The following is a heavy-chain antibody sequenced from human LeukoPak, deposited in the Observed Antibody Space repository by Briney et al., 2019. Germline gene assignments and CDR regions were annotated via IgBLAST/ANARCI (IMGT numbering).Heavy chain of an antibody. Sequence: SETLSLTCTVSGYSISSGYYWGWIRQPPGKGLEWIGSIYHSGSTYYNPSLKSRVTISVDTSKNQFSLKLSSVTAADTAVYYXARANRVSLYYFDYWGQGTLVTVSS. D-gene: IGHD5/OR15-5a*01. CDR1: GYSISSGYY. V-gene: IGHV4-38-2*02. CDR3: ARANRVSLYYFDY. J-gene: IGHJ4*02. CDR2: IYHSGST.